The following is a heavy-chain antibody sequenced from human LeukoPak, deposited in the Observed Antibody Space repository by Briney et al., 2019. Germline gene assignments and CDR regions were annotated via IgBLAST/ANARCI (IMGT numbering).Heavy chain of an antibody. CDR2: ISSSSSNI. Sequence: GGSLRLSCAASRFTFSSYSLNWVRQAPGKGLEWVSYISSSSSNIYYADSVKGRFTISRDNAKNSLYLQMNSLRAEDTAVYYCARDRQLTTPYYFDYWGQGTLVTVSS. J-gene: IGHJ4*02. D-gene: IGHD6-6*01. CDR1: RFTFSSYS. V-gene: IGHV3-48*04. CDR3: ARDRQLTTPYYFDY.